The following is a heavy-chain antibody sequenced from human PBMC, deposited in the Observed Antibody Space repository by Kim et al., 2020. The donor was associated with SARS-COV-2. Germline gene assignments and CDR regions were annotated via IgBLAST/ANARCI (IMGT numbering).Heavy chain of an antibody. CDR2: FTRQTDGGTT. Sequence: GGSLRLSCAASGFNFRDAWMSWVRQAPGKGLEWVGHFTRQTDGGTTDYAAHVKGRFTISRDDSKKTLYLQMNSLKIEDTAVYYCATAQCNSVTCSGNEFWGQGTLVTVSS. V-gene: IGHV3-15*01. CDR3: ATAQCNSVTCSGNEF. D-gene: IGHD1-1*01. J-gene: IGHJ4*02. CDR1: GFNFRDAW.